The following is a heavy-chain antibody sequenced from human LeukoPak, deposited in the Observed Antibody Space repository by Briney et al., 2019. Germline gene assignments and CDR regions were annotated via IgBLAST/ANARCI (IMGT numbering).Heavy chain of an antibody. D-gene: IGHD6-13*01. CDR1: GASISGYY. V-gene: IGHV4-4*09. CDR3: ARGSRWYLKRYNWFDP. Sequence: SETLSLTCTASGASISGYYWSWIRQPPGKELEWIGYFYTSGSAHYNSSLRSRVTISVDTSKNQFSLKLSSVTAADTAVYYCARGSRWYLKRYNWFDPWGQGTLVTVSS. J-gene: IGHJ5*02. CDR2: FYTSGSA.